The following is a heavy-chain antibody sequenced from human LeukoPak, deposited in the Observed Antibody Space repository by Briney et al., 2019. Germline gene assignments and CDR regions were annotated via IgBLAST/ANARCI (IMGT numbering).Heavy chain of an antibody. CDR3: ARGGIQGLSRAANWFDP. D-gene: IGHD6-13*01. J-gene: IGHJ5*02. V-gene: IGHV4-34*01. CDR1: GGSFSGYY. Sequence: SETLSLTCAVYGGSFSGYYWSWIRQSPGKGLEWIGEINHSGRTNYDASLKSRVTISVDMSKNQFSLKLKSVTAADTAIYYFARGGIQGLSRAANWFDPWGQGTLVTVSS. CDR2: INHSGRT.